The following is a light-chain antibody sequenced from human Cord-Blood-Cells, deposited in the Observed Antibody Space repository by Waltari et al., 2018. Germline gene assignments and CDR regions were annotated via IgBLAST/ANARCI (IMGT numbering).Light chain of an antibody. V-gene: IGLV3-1*01. Sequence: SYELTQPPSVSVSPVQPASITCSGDKLGEQYAGWYQQTPGESPVLVIYQDSKRPSGIPERFSGSNSGNTATLTISGTQAMDEADYYCQAWDSSTAYVFGTGTKVTVL. CDR1: KLGEQY. J-gene: IGLJ1*01. CDR3: QAWDSSTAYV. CDR2: QDS.